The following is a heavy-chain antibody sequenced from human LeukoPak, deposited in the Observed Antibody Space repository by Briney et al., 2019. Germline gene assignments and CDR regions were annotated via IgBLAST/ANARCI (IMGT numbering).Heavy chain of an antibody. D-gene: IGHD6-13*01. CDR1: GFSDAW. Sequence: GGSLRLSCVMSGFSDAWMSWVRQAPGKGLDWVSGISGDGDDTYYADSVKGRFIISRDNSKNTLYLQMNSLSDEDTAVYYCARASSSWYGDYYHYMDVWGTGTTVTVSS. CDR3: ARASSSWYGDYYHYMDV. J-gene: IGHJ6*03. CDR2: ISGDGDDT. V-gene: IGHV3-23*01.